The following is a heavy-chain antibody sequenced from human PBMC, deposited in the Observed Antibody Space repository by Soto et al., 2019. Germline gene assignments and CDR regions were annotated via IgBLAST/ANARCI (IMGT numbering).Heavy chain of an antibody. V-gene: IGHV1-69*12. CDR2: IIPVFGTP. D-gene: IGHD3-22*01. CDR3: AKGDATKIVVTTYYAMDV. Sequence: QVQLVQSGAEVKKPGSSVKVSCKASGGSLSNYGISWVRQAPGQGLEWMGAIIPVFGTPNYAQKFQDRVTISAERSTTTVYMGVKSLTSEGTAVEYWAKGDATKIVVTTYYAMDVWGQGTTVTVSS. CDR1: GGSLSNYG. J-gene: IGHJ6*02.